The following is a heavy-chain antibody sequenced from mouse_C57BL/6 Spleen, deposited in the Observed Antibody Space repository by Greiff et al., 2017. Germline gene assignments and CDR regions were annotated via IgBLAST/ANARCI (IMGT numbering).Heavy chain of an antibody. CDR3: ARSSMVTTWFAY. CDR1: GYAFSSSW. D-gene: IGHD2-3*01. J-gene: IGHJ3*01. V-gene: IGHV1-82*01. CDR2: IYPGDGDT. Sequence: VQLQQSGPELVKPGASVKISCKASGYAFSSSWMNWVKQRPGEGLEWIGRIYPGDGDTNYNGKFKGKATLTADKSSSTAYMQLSSLTSEDSAVYFCARSSMVTTWFAYWGQGTLVTVSA.